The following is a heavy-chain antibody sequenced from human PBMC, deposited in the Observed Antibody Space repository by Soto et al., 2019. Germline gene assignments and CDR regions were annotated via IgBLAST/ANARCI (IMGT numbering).Heavy chain of an antibody. D-gene: IGHD1-26*01. V-gene: IGHV3-30*18. Sequence: QEQLVESGGGVVQPGRSLRLSCAASGFTFSTYGMHWVRQAPGKGLEWVAVVSHDERNKNYVDSVKGRFSISRDNSRNPLYLQMSSLRAEDTAVYYCAKDREGKNYYGMDVWGQGTTVSVSS. CDR1: GFTFSTYG. CDR3: AKDREGKNYYGMDV. J-gene: IGHJ6*02. CDR2: VSHDERNK.